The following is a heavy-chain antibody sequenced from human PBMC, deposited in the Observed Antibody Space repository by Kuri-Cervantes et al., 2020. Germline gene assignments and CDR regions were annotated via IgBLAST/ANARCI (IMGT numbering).Heavy chain of an antibody. J-gene: IGHJ6*02. CDR3: AKVSNWGSDYYYYYGMDV. CDR1: GFTFSSYG. CDR2: ISYDGSNK. Sequence: GESLKISCAASGFTFSSYGMHWVRQAPGKGLEWVAVISYDGSNKYYADPVKGRFTISRDNSKNTLYLQMNSLRAEDTAVYYCAKVSNWGSDYYYYYGMDVWGQGTTVTVSS. V-gene: IGHV3-30*18. D-gene: IGHD7-27*01.